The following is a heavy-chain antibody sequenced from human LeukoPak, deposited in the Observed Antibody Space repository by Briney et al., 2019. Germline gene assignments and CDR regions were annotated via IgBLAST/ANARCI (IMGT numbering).Heavy chain of an antibody. CDR1: GFTFGDYA. Sequence: PGGSLRLSCTASGFTFGDYAMSWVRQAPGKGLEWVGFIRSKAYGGTTEYAASVKGRFTISRDDSKSIAYLQMNSLKTEDTAVYYCTRDYDFWSGYLPSLKVNWFDPWGQGTLVTVSS. J-gene: IGHJ5*02. CDR3: TRDYDFWSGYLPSLKVNWFDP. CDR2: IRSKAYGGTT. V-gene: IGHV3-49*04. D-gene: IGHD3-3*01.